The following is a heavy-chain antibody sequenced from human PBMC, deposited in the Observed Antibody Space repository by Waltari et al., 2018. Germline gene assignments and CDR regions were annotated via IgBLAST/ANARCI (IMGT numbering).Heavy chain of an antibody. V-gene: IGHV3-23*01. J-gene: IGHJ4*02. CDR1: GFTFSSYA. CDR3: AEKDGYLYYFDY. D-gene: IGHD5-12*01. Sequence: EVQLLESGGGLVQPGGSLRLSCAASGFTFSSYAMSWVRQATGRGLEWVSAVSGSGGSTYYADSVKGRFTISRDNSKNTLYLQMNSLRAEDTAVYYCAEKDGYLYYFDYWGQGTLVTVSS. CDR2: VSGSGGST.